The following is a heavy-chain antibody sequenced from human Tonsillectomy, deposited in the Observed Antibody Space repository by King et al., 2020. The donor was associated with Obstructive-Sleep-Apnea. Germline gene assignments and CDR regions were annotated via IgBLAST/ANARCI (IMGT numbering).Heavy chain of an antibody. J-gene: IGHJ6*02. CDR3: ARDPPIVVVVAATPYYGMDV. D-gene: IGHD2-15*01. Sequence: LVQSGAEVKKPGSSVKVSCKASGGTFSSYAISWVRQAPGQGLEWMGGIIPIFGTANYAQKFQGRVTITADESTSTAYMELSSLRSEDTAVYYCARDPPIVVVVAATPYYGMDVWGQGTTVTVSS. CDR1: GGTFSSYA. CDR2: IIPIFGTA. V-gene: IGHV1-69*01.